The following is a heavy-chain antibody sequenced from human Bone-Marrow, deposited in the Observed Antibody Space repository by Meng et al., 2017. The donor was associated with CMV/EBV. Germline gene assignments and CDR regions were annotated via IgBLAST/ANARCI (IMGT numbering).Heavy chain of an antibody. Sequence: GESLKISCAASGFTFSSYSMNWVRQAPGKGLEWVSYTSSSASTIYYADSVKGRFTISRDNAKNSLYLQMNSLRAEDTAVYYCARVEISRQAYGLDVWGQGTTVTVSS. CDR3: ARVEISRQAYGLDV. CDR2: TSSSASTI. CDR1: GFTFSSYS. V-gene: IGHV3-48*04. D-gene: IGHD1-1*01. J-gene: IGHJ6*02.